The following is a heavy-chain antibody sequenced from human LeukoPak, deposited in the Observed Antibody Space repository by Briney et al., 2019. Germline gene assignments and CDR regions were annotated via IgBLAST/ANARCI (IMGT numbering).Heavy chain of an antibody. D-gene: IGHD5-18*01. CDR3: ARDTAMDSYYFDY. CDR1: GYTFTSYG. V-gene: IGHV1-18*01. J-gene: IGHJ4*02. Sequence: ASVKVSCKASGYTFTSYGISWVRQAPGQGLEWMGWISAYNGNTNYAQKLQGRVTMTTDTSTSTAYMDLSKLRSDDTAVYYCARDTAMDSYYFDYWGQGTPVTVSS. CDR2: ISAYNGNT.